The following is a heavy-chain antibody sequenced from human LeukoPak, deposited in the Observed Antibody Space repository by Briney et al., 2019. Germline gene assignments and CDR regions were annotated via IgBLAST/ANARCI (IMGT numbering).Heavy chain of an antibody. Sequence: ASVKVSCKASGYTFTGYYMHWVRQAPGQGLEWMGWINPSSGGTNYAQKFQGRVTMTRNTSISTAYMELSSLRSEDTAVYYCARAPGATLDWFDPWGQGTLVTVSS. D-gene: IGHD1-26*01. CDR1: GYTFTGYY. CDR2: INPSSGGT. J-gene: IGHJ5*02. V-gene: IGHV1-2*02. CDR3: ARAPGATLDWFDP.